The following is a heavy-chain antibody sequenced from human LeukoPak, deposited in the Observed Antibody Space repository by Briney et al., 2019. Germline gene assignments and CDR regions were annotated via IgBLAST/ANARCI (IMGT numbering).Heavy chain of an antibody. J-gene: IGHJ4*02. D-gene: IGHD5-18*01. CDR1: GFTFGDYA. CDR3: TRVDTAMLGWDY. V-gene: IGHV3-49*04. CDR2: IRSKAYGGTT. Sequence: GGSLRLSCTASGFTFGDYAMSWVRQAPGKGLEWVGFIRSKAYGGTTEYAASVKGRFTISRDDSKSIAYLQMNSLKTEDTAVYYCTRVDTAMLGWDYWGQGTLVTVSS.